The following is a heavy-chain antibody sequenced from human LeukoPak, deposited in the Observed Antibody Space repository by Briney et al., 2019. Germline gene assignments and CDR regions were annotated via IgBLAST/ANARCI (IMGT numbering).Heavy chain of an antibody. V-gene: IGHV3-74*01. J-gene: IGHJ4*02. CDR1: GFTFSSYW. D-gene: IGHD3-22*01. CDR2: INSDGSST. CDR3: ARGSSYYYDSSGYLDY. Sequence: GSLRLSCAASGFTFSSYWMHWVRQAPGKGLVWVSRINSDGSSTSYADSVKGRFTISRDNAKNTVYLQMNSLRAEDTAVYYCARGSSYYYDSSGYLDYWGQGTLVTVSS.